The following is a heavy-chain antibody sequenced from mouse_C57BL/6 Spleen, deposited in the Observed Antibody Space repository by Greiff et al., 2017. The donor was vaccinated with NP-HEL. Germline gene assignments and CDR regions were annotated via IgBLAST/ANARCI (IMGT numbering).Heavy chain of an antibody. J-gene: IGHJ3*01. CDR3: ARASTYGNVLAY. Sequence: EVQLVESGPELVKPGASVKISCKASGYTFTDYNMDWVKQSPGKSLEWIGDINPNNGGTIYNQKFKGKATLTVDKSSSTAYMELRSLTSEDTAVYYCARASTYGNVLAYWGQGTLVTVSA. CDR1: GYTFTDYN. D-gene: IGHD2-1*01. CDR2: INPNNGGT. V-gene: IGHV1-18*01.